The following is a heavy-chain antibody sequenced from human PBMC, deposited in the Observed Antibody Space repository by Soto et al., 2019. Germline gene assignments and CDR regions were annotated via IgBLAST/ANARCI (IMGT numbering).Heavy chain of an antibody. CDR1: GGTFSSYA. Sequence: SVKVSCKASGGTFSSYAISWVRQAPGQGLEWMGGIIPIFGTANYAQKFQGRVTITADKSTSTAYMELSSLRSEDTAVYYCASTTPPPSHTIFGVVPPHLDSYYYGMDVWGQGATVTVSS. CDR3: ASTTPPPSHTIFGVVPPHLDSYYYGMDV. CDR2: IIPIFGTA. J-gene: IGHJ6*02. V-gene: IGHV1-69*06. D-gene: IGHD3-3*01.